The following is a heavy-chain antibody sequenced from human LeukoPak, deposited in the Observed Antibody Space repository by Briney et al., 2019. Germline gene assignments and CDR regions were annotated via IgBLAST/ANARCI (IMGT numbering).Heavy chain of an antibody. CDR2: INSDGSST. D-gene: IGHD1-26*01. V-gene: IGHV3-74*01. Sequence: GGSLRLSCAASGFTVSSNYMSWVRQAPGKGLVWVSRINSDGSSTSYADSVKGRFTISRDNAKNTLYLQMNSLRAEDTAVYYCARDGSGSHLDFDYWGQGTLVTVSS. CDR1: GFTVSSNY. J-gene: IGHJ4*02. CDR3: ARDGSGSHLDFDY.